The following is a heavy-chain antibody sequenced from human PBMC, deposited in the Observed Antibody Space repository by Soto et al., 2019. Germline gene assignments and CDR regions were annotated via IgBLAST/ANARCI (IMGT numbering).Heavy chain of an antibody. Sequence: SETLSLTCTVSGGSISSYYWSWIRQRPGKGLEWIGYIYDSGSTNYNPSLKSRVTISVDTSKNQFSLKLSSVTAADTAVYYFSRLKIGYSQVENRGQGTLVYVSS. D-gene: IGHD1-26*01. CDR3: SRLKIGYSQVEN. V-gene: IGHV4-59*08. CDR2: IYDSGST. CDR1: GGSISSYY. J-gene: IGHJ4*02.